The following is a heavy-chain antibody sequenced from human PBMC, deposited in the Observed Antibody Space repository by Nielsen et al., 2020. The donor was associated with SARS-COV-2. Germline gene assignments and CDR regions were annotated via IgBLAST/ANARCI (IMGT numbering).Heavy chain of an antibody. J-gene: IGHJ4*02. Sequence: GESLKISCAASGFTFNTYWMSWVRQTPGKGLEWVANIKEDGSEHYYLNSVEGRFTISRNNAENSLYLQMNSLRAEDTAVYYCARDLDRHYDSSGSVGYWGQGTLVTVSS. V-gene: IGHV3-7*01. CDR2: IKEDGSEH. CDR1: GFTFNTYW. CDR3: ARDLDRHYDSSGSVGY. D-gene: IGHD3-22*01.